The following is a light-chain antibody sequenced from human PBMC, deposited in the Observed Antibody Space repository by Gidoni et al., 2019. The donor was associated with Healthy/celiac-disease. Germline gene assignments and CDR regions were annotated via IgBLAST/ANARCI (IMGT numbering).Light chain of an antibody. Sequence: DIQRTQSPASLSASVGDRVTITCRASQSISSYLNWYQQKPGKAPKLLIYAASSLQSGVPSRFSGSGSGTDFTLTISSLQPEDFATYYCQQSYSTPLITFGQXTRLEIK. V-gene: IGKV1-39*01. CDR2: AAS. J-gene: IGKJ5*01. CDR1: QSISSY. CDR3: QQSYSTPLIT.